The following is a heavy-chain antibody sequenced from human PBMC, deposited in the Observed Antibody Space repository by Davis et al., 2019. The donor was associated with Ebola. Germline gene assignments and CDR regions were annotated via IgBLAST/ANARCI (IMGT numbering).Heavy chain of an antibody. Sequence: AASVKVSCKASGGTFSSYTISWVRQAPGQGLEWMGRINPNSGGTYYAQKFHGRVTMTRDTSISTAYMELSRLRSDDTAVFYCARASFGYNSGWYADYWGPGSLVTVSS. CDR2: INPNSGGT. CDR1: GGTFSSYT. J-gene: IGHJ4*02. CDR3: ARASFGYNSGWYADY. V-gene: IGHV1-2*06. D-gene: IGHD6-19*01.